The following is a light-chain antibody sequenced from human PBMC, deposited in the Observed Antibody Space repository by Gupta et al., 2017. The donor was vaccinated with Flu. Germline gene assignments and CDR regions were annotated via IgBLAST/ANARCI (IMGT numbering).Light chain of an antibody. CDR1: TSNIGTYY. J-gene: IGLJ1*01. V-gene: IGLV1-51*01. CDR2: DND. Sequence: SVLTQPPSLSAAPGRRVTISCSGDTSNIGTYYVSWYQQLPGAAPKLLIYDNDKRPSGIPDRFSGSKSGTSATLAINGLQTGDEADYYCATWDDSLSAGVFGAGTKVTVL. CDR3: ATWDDSLSAGV.